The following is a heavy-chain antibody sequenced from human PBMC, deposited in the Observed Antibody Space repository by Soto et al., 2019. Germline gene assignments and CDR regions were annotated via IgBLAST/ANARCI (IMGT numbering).Heavy chain of an antibody. V-gene: IGHV3-21*01. CDR3: ARVPRMRGYSGYDYHYYYYGMDV. D-gene: IGHD5-12*01. CDR2: ISSSSSYI. Sequence: EVQLVESGGGLVKPGGSLRLSCAASGFTFSSYSMNWVRQAPGKGLEWVSSISSSSSYIYYADSVKGRFTISRDNAKNSLYLQMNSLRAEDPAVYYCARVPRMRGYSGYDYHYYYYGMDVWGQGTTVTVSS. J-gene: IGHJ6*02. CDR1: GFTFSSYS.